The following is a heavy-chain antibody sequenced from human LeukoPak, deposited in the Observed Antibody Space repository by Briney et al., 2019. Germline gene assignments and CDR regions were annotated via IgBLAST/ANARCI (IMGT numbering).Heavy chain of an antibody. CDR3: ATHYGDRDTHVDY. J-gene: IGHJ4*02. D-gene: IGHD4-17*01. CDR2: IYSGGTT. V-gene: IGHV3-53*01. CDR1: GFTVSTNY. Sequence: GGSLRLSCAASGFTVSTNYMSWVRQAPGKGLEWVSVIYSGGTTNYADSVKGRFTISRDNSKNTLYLQMNSLRAEATAVYYCATHYGDRDTHVDYWGQGTLVTVSS.